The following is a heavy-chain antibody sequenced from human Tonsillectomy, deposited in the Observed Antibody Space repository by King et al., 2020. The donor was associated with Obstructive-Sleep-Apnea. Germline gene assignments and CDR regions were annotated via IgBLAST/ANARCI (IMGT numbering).Heavy chain of an antibody. CDR2: IYSGGST. CDR3: ARDVQIAARGN. V-gene: IGHV3-66*01. Sequence: VQLVESGGGLVQPGGSLRLSCAASGFTVSSNYVSWVRQAPGKGLEWVSVIYSGGSTYYADSVKGRFTISRDNSKNTLYLQMYSLRAEDTAVYYCARDVQIAARGNWGQGTLVTVSS. J-gene: IGHJ4*02. CDR1: GFTVSSNY. D-gene: IGHD6-6*01.